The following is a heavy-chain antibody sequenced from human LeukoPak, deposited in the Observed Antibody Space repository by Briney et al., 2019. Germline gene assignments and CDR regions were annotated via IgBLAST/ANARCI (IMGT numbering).Heavy chain of an antibody. CDR1: GGSISSYY. J-gene: IGHJ6*03. CDR2: IYTSGST. V-gene: IGHV4-4*07. D-gene: IGHD1-26*01. CDR3: ARGAIVGEYYYYYYYMDV. Sequence: SETLSLTCTVSGGSISSYYWSWIRQPAGKGLEWIGRIYTSGSTNYNPSLKSRVTMSVDTSKNQFSLKLSSVTAADTAVYYCARGAIVGEYYYYYYYMDVWGKGTTVTISS.